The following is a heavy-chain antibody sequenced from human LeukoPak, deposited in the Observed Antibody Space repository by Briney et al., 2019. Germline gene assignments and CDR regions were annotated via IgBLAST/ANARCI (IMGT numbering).Heavy chain of an antibody. CDR2: GHTSGTT. V-gene: IGHV4-4*07. CDR3: ARIITGTYFDWFDP. Sequence: PSETLFLTCTVSGVSISGVSISSYYRSWIRQPAGKGLEWIGRGHTSGTTHYSPSLKSRVTMSVDTSKNQFSLRLNSVTAADTAVYYCARIITGTYFDWFDPWGQGTLVTVSS. CDR1: GVSISGVSISSYY. J-gene: IGHJ5*02. D-gene: IGHD1-7*01.